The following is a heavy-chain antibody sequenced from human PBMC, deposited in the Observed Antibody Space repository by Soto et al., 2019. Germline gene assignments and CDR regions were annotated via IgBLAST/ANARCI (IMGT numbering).Heavy chain of an antibody. D-gene: IGHD6-6*01. CDR1: GFTFRPYW. CDR2: INSDGSST. Sequence: GGSLRLSCAASGFTFRPYWMHWVRQAPGKGLVWVSRINSDGSSTNHAGSVKGRFTISRDNAKNTLYLQMNSLRVEDTAMYYCARGSSDIWGQGTMVTVSS. J-gene: IGHJ3*02. V-gene: IGHV3-74*01. CDR3: ARGSSDI.